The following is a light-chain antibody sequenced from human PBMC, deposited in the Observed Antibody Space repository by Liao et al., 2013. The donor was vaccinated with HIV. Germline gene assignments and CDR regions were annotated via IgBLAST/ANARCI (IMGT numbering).Light chain of an antibody. CDR2: QDD. Sequence: SYELTQPPSVSVSPGQTASITCSGDKLGDKYVCWYQKKAGQSPLLVIYQDDKRPSGIPDRFSGSNSGNTATLTISGTQAMDEADYYCQAWDTSTLVFGGGTKLTVL. V-gene: IGLV3-1*01. CDR3: QAWDTSTLV. J-gene: IGLJ2*01. CDR1: KLGDKY.